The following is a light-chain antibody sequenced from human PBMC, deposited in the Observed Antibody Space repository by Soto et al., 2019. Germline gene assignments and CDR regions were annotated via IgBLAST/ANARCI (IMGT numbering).Light chain of an antibody. CDR2: EVS. Sequence: QSALTQPASVSGSPGQSITISCTGTSSDVGGYNYVSWYQQHPGKAPKLMIYEVSNRPSGVSNRFSRSKSGNTASLTISGLQAEDVADYYCSSYTSSSIVVFGGGTKLTVL. V-gene: IGLV2-14*01. CDR3: SSYTSSSIVV. J-gene: IGLJ2*01. CDR1: SSDVGGYNY.